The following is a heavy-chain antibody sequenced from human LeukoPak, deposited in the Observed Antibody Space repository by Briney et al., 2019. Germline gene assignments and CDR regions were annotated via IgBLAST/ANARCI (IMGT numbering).Heavy chain of an antibody. D-gene: IGHD3/OR15-3a*01. J-gene: IGHJ4*02. V-gene: IGHV3-53*01. Sequence: PGGSLRLSCAASGFTVSSNYMNWVRQAPEKGLEWVSVIYGGGNIYYADSVRGRFTISRDNSKNTVYLQMDSLRAEDTAVYYCAREPGTDYRKYYFDYWGQGTLVTVSS. CDR2: IYGGGNI. CDR3: AREPGTDYRKYYFDY. CDR1: GFTVSSNY.